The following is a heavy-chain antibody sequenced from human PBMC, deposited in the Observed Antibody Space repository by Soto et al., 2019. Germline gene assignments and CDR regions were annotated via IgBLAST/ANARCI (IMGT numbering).Heavy chain of an antibody. CDR1: GGSIKSGDYY. D-gene: IGHD1-1*01. V-gene: IGHV4-30-4*01. J-gene: IGHJ5*02. CDR2: IHYSGST. Sequence: TLSLPCTGSGGSIKSGDYYWSWIRQPPGKGLEWIGYIHYSGSTDYNPSLKSRVTISEDTANNQFSLNLNSVTAADMALYYSPRRVTAGPPTGMCWLDPCGQRPLITVSS. CDR3: PRRVTAGPPTGMCWLDP.